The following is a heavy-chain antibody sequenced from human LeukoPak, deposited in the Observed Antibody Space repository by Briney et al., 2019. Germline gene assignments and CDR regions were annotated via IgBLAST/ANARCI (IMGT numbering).Heavy chain of an antibody. CDR3: ARVRRIQLWLRKTDAFDI. CDR1: GGSISSGSYY. V-gene: IGHV4-61*02. J-gene: IGHJ3*02. Sequence: PSETLSLTCTVSGGSISSGSYYWSWIRQPAGKGLEWIGRIYTSGSTNYNPSLKSRVTISVDTSKNQFSLKLSSVTAADTAVYYCARVRRIQLWLRKTDAFDIWGQGTMVTVSS. D-gene: IGHD5-18*01. CDR2: IYTSGST.